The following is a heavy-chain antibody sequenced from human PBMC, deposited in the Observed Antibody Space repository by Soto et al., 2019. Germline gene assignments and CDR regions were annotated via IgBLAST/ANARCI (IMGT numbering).Heavy chain of an antibody. J-gene: IGHJ6*03. CDR2: ISSSSSTI. Sequence: PGGSLRLSCAASGFTFSSYSMNWVRQAPGKGLEWVSYISSSSSTIYYADSVKGRFTISRDNAKNSLYLQMNSLRAEDTAVYYCAISGYDYYYYMDVWGKGTTVTVSS. CDR3: AISGYDYYYYMDV. CDR1: GFTFSSYS. V-gene: IGHV3-48*01. D-gene: IGHD5-12*01.